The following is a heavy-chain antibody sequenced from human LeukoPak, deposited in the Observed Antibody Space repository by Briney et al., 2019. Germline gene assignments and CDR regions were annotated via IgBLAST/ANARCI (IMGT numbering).Heavy chain of an antibody. D-gene: IGHD2-15*01. Sequence: ASVKVSCKASGDTFTNYGISWVRQAPGQGLEWMGWISAYNGNTNYAQKLQGRVTMTTDTSTSTAYMELRSLRSDDTAVYYCARDPYCSGGSCYFNTFYYWGQGTLVTVSS. V-gene: IGHV1-18*01. J-gene: IGHJ4*02. CDR3: ARDPYCSGGSCYFNTFYY. CDR1: GDTFTNYG. CDR2: ISAYNGNT.